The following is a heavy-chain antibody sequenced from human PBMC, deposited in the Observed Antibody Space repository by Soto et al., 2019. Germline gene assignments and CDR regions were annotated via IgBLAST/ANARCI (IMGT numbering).Heavy chain of an antibody. CDR3: ARTRTTIAAAGGYYCYYGMDV. Sequence: GGSLRLSCAASGFTFSSYGMHWVRQAPGKGLEWVAVIWYDGSNKYYADSVKGRFTISRDNSKNTLYLQMNSLRAEDTAVYYCARTRTTIAAAGGYYCYYGMDVWGQGT. CDR1: GFTFSSYG. V-gene: IGHV3-33*01. J-gene: IGHJ6*02. D-gene: IGHD6-25*01. CDR2: IWYDGSNK.